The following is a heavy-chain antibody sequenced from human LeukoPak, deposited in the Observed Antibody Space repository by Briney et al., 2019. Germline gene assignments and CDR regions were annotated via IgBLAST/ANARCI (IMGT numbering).Heavy chain of an antibody. CDR2: IYYSGST. V-gene: IGHV4-59*02. Sequence: SETLSLTCTVSGGSVSSYYWSWIRQPPGKGLEWIGYIYYSGSTNYNPSLKSRVTISVDTSKNQFSLKLSSVTAADTAVYYCARDSPSTVTTFDYWGQGTLVTVSS. CDR3: ARDSPSTVTTFDY. D-gene: IGHD4-17*01. J-gene: IGHJ4*02. CDR1: GGSVSSYY.